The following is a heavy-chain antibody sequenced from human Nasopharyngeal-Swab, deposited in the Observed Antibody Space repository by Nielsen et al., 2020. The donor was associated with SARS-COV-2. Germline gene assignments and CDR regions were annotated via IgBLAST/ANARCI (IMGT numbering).Heavy chain of an antibody. CDR3: ARDGLDYDFWSAYFMDV. Sequence: GGSLRLSCAASGFTFNNYNFNWVRQAPGKGLEWASSISSSGSYIYYADSVKGRFTISRDNAKNSLYLQMNSLRAEDTAVYYCARDGLDYDFWSAYFMDVWGQGTTVTVSS. CDR2: ISSSGSYI. V-gene: IGHV3-21*01. CDR1: GFTFNNYN. D-gene: IGHD3-3*01. J-gene: IGHJ6*02.